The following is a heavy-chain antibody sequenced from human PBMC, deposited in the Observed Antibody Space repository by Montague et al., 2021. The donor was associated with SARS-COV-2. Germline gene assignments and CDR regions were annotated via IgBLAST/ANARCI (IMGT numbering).Heavy chain of an antibody. V-gene: IGHV3-23*01. J-gene: IGHJ6*02. Sequence: SLRLSCAASGFTFSSYAMSWVRQAPGKGLEWVSAISGSGGSTYYADSVKGRFTISRDNSKNTLYLQMNSMRAEDTAVYYCAKDRPEHEDGWYGLGPDYYDGMDVWGQGTTVTVSS. D-gene: IGHD6-19*01. CDR3: AKDRPEHEDGWYGLGPDYYDGMDV. CDR2: ISGSGGST. CDR1: GFTFSSYA.